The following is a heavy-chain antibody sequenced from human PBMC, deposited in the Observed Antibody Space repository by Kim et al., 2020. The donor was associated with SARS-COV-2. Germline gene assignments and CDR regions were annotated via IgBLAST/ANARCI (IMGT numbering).Heavy chain of an antibody. V-gene: IGHV3-21*01. J-gene: IGHJ4*02. CDR1: GFTFSSYS. CDR2: ISSSSSYI. D-gene: IGHD2-15*01. CDR3: ARVKCSGGSCYFDY. Sequence: GGSLRLSCAASGFTFSSYSMNWVRQAPGKGLEWVSSISSSSSYIYYADSVKGRLTISRDNAKNSLYLQMNSLRAEDTALYYCARVKCSGGSCYFDYWGQGTLVTVSS.